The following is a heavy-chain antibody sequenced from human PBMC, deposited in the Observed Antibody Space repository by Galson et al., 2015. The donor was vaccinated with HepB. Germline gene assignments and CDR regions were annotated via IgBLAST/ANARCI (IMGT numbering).Heavy chain of an antibody. CDR1: GFTFTSYN. D-gene: IGHD7-27*01. Sequence: SLRLSCAASGFTFTSYNMIWVRQAPGRGLEWVSSISGDSSYRFYAESVRGRFTISRDNAKNSLYLQMNSLRAEETAVYYCARDPPLGTPFDYWGQGTLVTVSS. CDR3: ARDPPLGTPFDY. V-gene: IGHV3-21*01. J-gene: IGHJ4*02. CDR2: ISGDSSYR.